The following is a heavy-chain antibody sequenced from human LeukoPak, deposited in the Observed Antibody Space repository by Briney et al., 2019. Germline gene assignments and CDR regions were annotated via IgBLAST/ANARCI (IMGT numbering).Heavy chain of an antibody. V-gene: IGHV4-34*01. CDR3: ARERWYSSSRGWRFGP. Sequence: SETLSLTCAVYGGSFSGYYWSWIRQPPGKGLEWIGEINHSGSTNYNPSLKSRVTISVDTSKNQFSLKLSSVTAADTAVYYCARERWYSSSRGWRFGPWGQGTLVTVSS. CDR1: GGSFSGYY. CDR2: INHSGST. J-gene: IGHJ5*02. D-gene: IGHD6-13*01.